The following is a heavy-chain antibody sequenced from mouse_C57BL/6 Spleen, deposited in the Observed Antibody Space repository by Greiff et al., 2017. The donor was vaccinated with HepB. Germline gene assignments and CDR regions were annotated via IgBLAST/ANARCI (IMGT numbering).Heavy chain of an antibody. J-gene: IGHJ2*01. CDR2: INPNNGGT. CDR1: GYTFTDYN. D-gene: IGHD4-1*01. Sequence: EVQLQQSGPELVKPGASVKMSCKASGYTFTDYNMHWVKQSHGKSLEWIGYINPNNGGTSYNQKFKGKATLTVNKSSSTAYMELRSLTSEDSAVYYCARWNRANWYFDYWGQGTTLTVSS. V-gene: IGHV1-22*01. CDR3: ARWNRANWYFDY.